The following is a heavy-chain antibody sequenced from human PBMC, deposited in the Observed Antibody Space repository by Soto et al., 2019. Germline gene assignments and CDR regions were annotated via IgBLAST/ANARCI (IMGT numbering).Heavy chain of an antibody. CDR1: GFTFSSYA. D-gene: IGHD3-3*01. J-gene: IGHJ5*02. Sequence: QVPLVESGGGVVQPGRSLRLSCAASGFTFSSYAMHWVRQAPGKGLEWVAVISYDGSNKYYADSVKGRFTISRDNSKNTLYLQMNSLRAEDTAVYYCARRPDPGFWFTPAIGGPWGQGTLVTVSS. V-gene: IGHV3-30-3*01. CDR2: ISYDGSNK. CDR3: ARRPDPGFWFTPAIGGP.